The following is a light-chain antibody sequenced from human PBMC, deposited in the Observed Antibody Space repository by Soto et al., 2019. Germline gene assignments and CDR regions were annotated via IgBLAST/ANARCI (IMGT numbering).Light chain of an antibody. CDR3: MQGTHWPST. Sequence: VVVTQSPLSLPVSLGQPASISFRSSHSLVYSDGNTYLNWFQQRPGRSPRRLIYEVSSLDCGVPARFSGSGSGTEFAPKISRVEAEDVGAYYCMQGTHWPSTFGQGTQLEIK. V-gene: IGKV2-30*01. CDR2: EVS. J-gene: IGKJ5*01. CDR1: HSLVYSDGNTY.